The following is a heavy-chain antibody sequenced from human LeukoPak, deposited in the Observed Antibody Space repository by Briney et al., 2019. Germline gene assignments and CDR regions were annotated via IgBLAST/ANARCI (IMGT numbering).Heavy chain of an antibody. J-gene: IGHJ3*02. D-gene: IGHD6-13*01. CDR1: GFTFSSYA. CDR3: AKLAGSSSWYWCRSAFDI. V-gene: IGHV3-23*01. CDR2: ISGSGGST. Sequence: PGGSLRLSCAASGFTFSSYAMSWVRQAPGKGLEWVSAISGSGGSTYYADSVKGRFTISRDNSKNTLYLQMNSLRAEDTAVYHCAKLAGSSSWYWCRSAFDIWAQGTMVPVPS.